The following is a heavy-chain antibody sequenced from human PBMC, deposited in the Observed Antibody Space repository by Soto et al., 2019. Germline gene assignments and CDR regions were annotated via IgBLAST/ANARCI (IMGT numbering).Heavy chain of an antibody. Sequence: PGGSLRLSCAASGFTFSNYAVTWVRQAPGKGLEWVSTISGSGGSTYYADSVKGRFTISRDNSKNTLYLQMNSLRAEDTALYYCARAKGAAAGTAHAFDIWGQGTMVTVS. CDR2: ISGSGGST. CDR1: GFTFSNYA. J-gene: IGHJ3*02. V-gene: IGHV3-23*01. CDR3: ARAKGAAAGTAHAFDI. D-gene: IGHD6-13*01.